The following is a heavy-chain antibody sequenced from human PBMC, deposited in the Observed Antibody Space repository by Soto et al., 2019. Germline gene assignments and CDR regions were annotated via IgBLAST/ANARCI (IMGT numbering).Heavy chain of an antibody. V-gene: IGHV3-11*06. CDR2: ISPGSRYP. J-gene: IGHJ5*02. Sequence: LRLSCAGSGFTFGDSYMSWIRQAPGKGLEWLSYISPGSRYPAYADSVKGRLTISRDNAKRSLYLQMMSLTAEDTAIYYCVRGGGGGLFDPWGQGTMVTVSS. CDR1: GFTFGDSY. D-gene: IGHD2-15*01. CDR3: VRGGGGGLFDP.